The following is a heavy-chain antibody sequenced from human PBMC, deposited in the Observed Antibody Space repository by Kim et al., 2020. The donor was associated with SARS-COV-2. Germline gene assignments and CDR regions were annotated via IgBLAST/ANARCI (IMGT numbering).Heavy chain of an antibody. Sequence: GGSLRLSCAASGFTFSSYSMNWVRQAPGKGLEWVSSISSSSSYIYYADSVKGRFTISRDNAKNSLYLQMNSLRAEDTAVYYCARRPKNTVTTYGMDVWGQGTTVTVSS. V-gene: IGHV3-21*01. CDR1: GFTFSSYS. J-gene: IGHJ6*02. CDR3: ARRPKNTVTTYGMDV. CDR2: ISSSSSYI. D-gene: IGHD4-4*01.